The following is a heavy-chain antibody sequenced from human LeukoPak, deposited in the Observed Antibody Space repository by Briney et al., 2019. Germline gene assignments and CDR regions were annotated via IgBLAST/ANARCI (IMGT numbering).Heavy chain of an antibody. J-gene: IGHJ4*02. CDR3: AKGLAEYSGYDSSDY. Sequence: GGSLRLSCAASGFTFSSYAMSWVRQAPGKGLEWVSAISGSGGSTYYADSVKGRFTISRDNSKNTLYLQMNSLRAEDTAVYYCAKGLAEYSGYDSSDYWGQGTLVTVSS. CDR1: GFTFSSYA. V-gene: IGHV3-23*01. CDR2: ISGSGGST. D-gene: IGHD5-12*01.